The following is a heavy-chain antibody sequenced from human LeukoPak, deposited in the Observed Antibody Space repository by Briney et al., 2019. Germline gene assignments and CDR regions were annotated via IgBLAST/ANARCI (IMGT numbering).Heavy chain of an antibody. CDR3: ARSRPARLEWLLYGPYYYYYYMDV. V-gene: IGHV1-8*03. D-gene: IGHD3-3*01. Sequence: VASVKVSCKASGYTFTSYDINWVRQATGQGLEWMGWMNPNSGNTGYAQKFQGRVTITRNTSISTAYMELSSLRSEDTAVYYCARSRPARLEWLLYGPYYYYYYMDVWGKGTTVTVSS. CDR1: GYTFTSYD. J-gene: IGHJ6*03. CDR2: MNPNSGNT.